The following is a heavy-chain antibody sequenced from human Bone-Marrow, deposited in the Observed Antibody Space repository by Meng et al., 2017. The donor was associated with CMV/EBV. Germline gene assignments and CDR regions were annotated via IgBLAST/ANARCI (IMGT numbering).Heavy chain of an antibody. CDR2: INHSGST. CDR1: GGSFSGYY. J-gene: IGHJ4*02. Sequence: SETLSLTCAVYGGSFSGYYWSWIRQPPGKGLEWIGEINHSGSTNYNPSLKSRVTISVDTSKNQFSLKLSSVTAADTAVYYCARGRRVVPAAVDSNNDHWGQGTLVNVSS. CDR3: ARGRRVVPAAVDSNNDH. V-gene: IGHV4-34*01. D-gene: IGHD2-2*01.